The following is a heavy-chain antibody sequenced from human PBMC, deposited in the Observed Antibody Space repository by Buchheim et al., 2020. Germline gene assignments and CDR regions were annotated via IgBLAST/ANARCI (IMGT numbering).Heavy chain of an antibody. Sequence: EVQLVESGGGLVQPGGSLRLSCAASGFTFSSYCMNWVRQAPGKGLEWVSYISSSSSSIYYADSVKGRFTISRDNAKNSLYLQMNSLRAEDTAVYYCARDRYSGYDKAPDYWGQGTL. CDR2: ISSSSSSI. J-gene: IGHJ4*02. CDR1: GFTFSSYC. CDR3: ARDRYSGYDKAPDY. D-gene: IGHD5-12*01. V-gene: IGHV3-48*01.